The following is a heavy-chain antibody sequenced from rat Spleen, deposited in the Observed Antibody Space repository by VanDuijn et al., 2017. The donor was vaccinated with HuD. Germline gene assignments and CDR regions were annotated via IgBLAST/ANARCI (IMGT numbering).Heavy chain of an antibody. CDR1: GFTFSDYG. CDR3: ARHSYGGYRDWFAY. V-gene: IGHV5-22*01. J-gene: IGHJ3*01. D-gene: IGHD1-11*01. Sequence: EVQLVESGGGLVQPGRSMKLSCAASGFTFSDYGMAWVLQAPTKGLEWVASISYDGGSTYYRDSVKGRFTISRDNAKSTLYLQMNSLRSEDTDTYYCARHSYGGYRDWFAYWGQGTLVTVSS. CDR2: ISYDGGST.